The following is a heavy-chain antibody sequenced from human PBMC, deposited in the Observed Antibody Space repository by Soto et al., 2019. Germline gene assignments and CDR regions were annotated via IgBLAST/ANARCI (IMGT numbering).Heavy chain of an antibody. Sequence: QVQLVQYGAAVKKPGASVKVACKAPRYSITSYFMHWVRQAPVQGLEWMGWINPNNGATHYGLSFHGRVTMTRDTSIRTAYMDVRSLRSDDTAVDDYASHDPGARFDPWGQVNLVIVAS. CDR2: INPNNGAT. CDR1: RYSITSYF. V-gene: IGHV1-2*02. CDR3: ASHDPGARFDP. D-gene: IGHD1-1*01. J-gene: IGHJ5*02.